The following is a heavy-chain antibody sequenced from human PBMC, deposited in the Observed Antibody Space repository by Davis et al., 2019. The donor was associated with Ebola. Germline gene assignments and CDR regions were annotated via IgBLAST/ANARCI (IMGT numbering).Heavy chain of an antibody. CDR1: AYTFTSYH. V-gene: IGHV1-46*03. CDR2: INPSGGST. CDR3: TRALGS. D-gene: IGHD7-27*01. Sequence: ASVMVSCNASAYTFTSYHMNWVRQAPGHGLEWMGMINPSGGSTTYAQKFQGRVTMTRDTSTSTVYMELSSLTSEDTAMYYCTRALGSWGQGTLVTVSS. J-gene: IGHJ5*02.